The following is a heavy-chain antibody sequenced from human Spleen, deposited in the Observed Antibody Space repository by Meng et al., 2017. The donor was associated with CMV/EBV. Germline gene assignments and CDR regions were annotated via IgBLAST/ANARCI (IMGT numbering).Heavy chain of an antibody. CDR3: ARGLGLRVVTPYYYYGMDV. Sequence: LETLSLTCTVSGGSISSYYWSWIRQPPGKGLEWIGYIYYSGSTNYNPSLKSRVTISVDTSKNQFSLKLSSVTAADTAVYYCARGLGLRVVTPYYYYGMDVWGQGTTVTVSS. D-gene: IGHD4-23*01. CDR1: GGSISSYY. V-gene: IGHV4-59*01. CDR2: IYYSGST. J-gene: IGHJ6*02.